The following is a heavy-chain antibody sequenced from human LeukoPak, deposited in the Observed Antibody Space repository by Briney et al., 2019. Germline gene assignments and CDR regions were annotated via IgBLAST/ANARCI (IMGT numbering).Heavy chain of an antibody. D-gene: IGHD5-24*01. CDR3: ARARDGYQIAPFDY. CDR1: GASIRSSTYY. Sequence: SETLSLTCTVSGASIRSSTYYWGWIRQPPGKGLEWIGSIYYSGSTYYNPSLKRRVTISVDTSKNQFSLKLSSVTAADTAVYYCARARDGYQIAPFDYWGQGTLVTVSS. V-gene: IGHV4-39*07. CDR2: IYYSGST. J-gene: IGHJ4*02.